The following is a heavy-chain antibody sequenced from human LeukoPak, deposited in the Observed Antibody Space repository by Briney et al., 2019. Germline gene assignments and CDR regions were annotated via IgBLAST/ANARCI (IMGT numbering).Heavy chain of an antibody. J-gene: IGHJ5*02. D-gene: IGHD6-13*01. V-gene: IGHV3-48*02. CDR2: ISSSSSTI. CDR1: GFTFSSYS. CDR3: ARDRKERGYSSSHSRNWLDP. Sequence: GGSLRLSCAASGFTFSSYSMNWVRQAPGKGLEWVSYISSSSSTIYYADSVKGRFTISRDNAKNSLYLQMNSLRDEDTAVYYCARDRKERGYSSSHSRNWLDPWGQGTLVTVSS.